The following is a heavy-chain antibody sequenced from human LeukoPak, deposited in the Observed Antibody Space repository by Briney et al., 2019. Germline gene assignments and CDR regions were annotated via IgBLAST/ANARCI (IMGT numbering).Heavy chain of an antibody. CDR1: EFTFTSYW. CDR2: IKHDGREK. D-gene: IGHD2-2*01. V-gene: IGHV3-7*01. CDR3: ARGVSSTNNYYYGMDV. J-gene: IGHJ6*02. Sequence: GGSLRLSCAASEFTFTSYWMSWVRQAPGKGLEWVANIKHDGREKYYVDSVKGRFTISRDNAKNSLYLQMNSLRAEDTAVYYCARGVSSTNNYYYGMDVWGQGTTVTVSS.